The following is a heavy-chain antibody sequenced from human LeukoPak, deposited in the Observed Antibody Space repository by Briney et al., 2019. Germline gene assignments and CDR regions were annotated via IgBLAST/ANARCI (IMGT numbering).Heavy chain of an antibody. Sequence: GGSLRLSCAASGFTFSSYAMSWVRQAPGKGLEWVSAISGSGGSTYYADSVKGRFTISRDNSKNTLYLQMNSLRAEDTAVYYCAKGLWFGAKYYYYYGMDVWGQGTTVTVSS. D-gene: IGHD3-10*01. V-gene: IGHV3-23*01. J-gene: IGHJ6*02. CDR1: GFTFSSYA. CDR2: ISGSGGST. CDR3: AKGLWFGAKYYYYYGMDV.